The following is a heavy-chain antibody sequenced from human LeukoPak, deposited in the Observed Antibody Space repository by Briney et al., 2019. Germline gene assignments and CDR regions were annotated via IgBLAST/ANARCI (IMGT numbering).Heavy chain of an antibody. CDR2: ISYDGSNK. V-gene: IGHV3-30*18. Sequence: PGGSLRLSCAASGFTFSSYGMHWVRQAPGKALEWEAVISYDGSNKYYADSVKGRFTISRDNAKNSLYLQMNSLRAEDTALYYCAKAFGDFPGYSYGYDYYYGMDVWGQGTTVTVSS. J-gene: IGHJ6*02. D-gene: IGHD5-18*01. CDR3: AKAFGDFPGYSYGYDYYYGMDV. CDR1: GFTFSSYG.